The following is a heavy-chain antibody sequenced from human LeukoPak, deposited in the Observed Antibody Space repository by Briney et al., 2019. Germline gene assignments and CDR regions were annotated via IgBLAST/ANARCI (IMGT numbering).Heavy chain of an antibody. D-gene: IGHD3-10*01. CDR1: GFTFSSYA. J-gene: IGHJ4*02. CDR2: ISDGGTT. Sequence: GGSLRLSCAASGFTFSSYAMSWVRQAPGKGLEWVSVISDGGTTYHADSVKGRLTISRDNSKNTLYLQMNSLRAEDTAVYYCAKDSDGSGSYHSGYYFDYWGQGTLVTVSS. CDR3: AKDSDGSGSYHSGYYFDY. V-gene: IGHV3-23*01.